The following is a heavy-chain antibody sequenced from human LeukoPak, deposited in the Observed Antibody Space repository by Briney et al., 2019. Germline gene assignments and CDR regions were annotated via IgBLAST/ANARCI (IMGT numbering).Heavy chain of an antibody. CDR1: GYTFTGYY. D-gene: IGHD2-15*01. CDR2: INPNSGGT. Sequence: ASVKVSCKASGYTFTGYYMHWVRQAPGQGLEWMGWINPNSGGTNYAQEFQGRVTMTRDTSISTAYMELSRLRSDDTAVYYCARAPPDCSGGSCYFNNWFDPWGQGTLVTVSS. V-gene: IGHV1-2*02. J-gene: IGHJ5*02. CDR3: ARAPPDCSGGSCYFNNWFDP.